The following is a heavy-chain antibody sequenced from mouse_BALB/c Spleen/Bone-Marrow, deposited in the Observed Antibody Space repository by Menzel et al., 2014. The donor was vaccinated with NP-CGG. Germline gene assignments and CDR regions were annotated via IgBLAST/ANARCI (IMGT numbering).Heavy chain of an antibody. CDR2: IHPGNSDT. CDR3: TTLARNDFDY. V-gene: IGHV1-5*01. CDR1: GYTFSNYW. J-gene: IGHJ2*01. D-gene: IGHD3-1*01. Sequence: VQLKESGTVLARPGAAVKMSCKASGYTFSNYWMHWIKQRPGQGLEWIGTIHPGNSDTTYNQKSKGKAKLTAVTSTSTAYMELSSLTNEDSAVYYCTTLARNDFDYWGQGTTLTVSS.